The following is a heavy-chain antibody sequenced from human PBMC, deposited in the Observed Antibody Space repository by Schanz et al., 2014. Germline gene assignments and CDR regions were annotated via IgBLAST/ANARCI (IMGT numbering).Heavy chain of an antibody. Sequence: MQLVESGGGLVKPGGSLRLSCAASGFTFSTSAMSWVRQAPGKGLEWVSAISGSGGNTYYADSVKGRFTISRDNSKNTVYIQMNSLRAEDTAVYYCARPALWFGDNCFDPWGQGTLVTVSS. V-gene: IGHV3-23*04. D-gene: IGHD3-10*01. J-gene: IGHJ5*02. CDR1: GFTFSTSA. CDR3: ARPALWFGDNCFDP. CDR2: ISGSGGNT.